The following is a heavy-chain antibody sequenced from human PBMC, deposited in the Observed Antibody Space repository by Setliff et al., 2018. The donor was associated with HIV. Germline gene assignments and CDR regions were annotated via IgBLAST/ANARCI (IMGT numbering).Heavy chain of an antibody. CDR2: ISRSADTT. CDR1: GFTFSSYA. J-gene: IGHJ4*02. D-gene: IGHD6-13*01. Sequence: ETLSLSCAASGFTFSSYAMAWVRQAPGKGLEWVSAISRSADTTYYADSVKGRFTISRDDSKNTVYLQMNSLRAEDTAVYYCAKAQPYRDWGQGTLVTVSS. CDR3: AKAQPYRD. V-gene: IGHV3-23*01.